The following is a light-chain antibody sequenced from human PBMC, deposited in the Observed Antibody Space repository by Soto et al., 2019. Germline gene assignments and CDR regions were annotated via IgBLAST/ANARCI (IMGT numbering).Light chain of an antibody. CDR2: GAS. CDR1: QSVSSN. V-gene: IGKV3-15*01. CDR3: QQYNNWPRM. J-gene: IGKJ1*01. Sequence: IMMTQSPATLSVSQGERATLSCSASQSVSSNLAWYQQKPGQAPRLLIYGASTRATGIPARFSGSGSGTEFTLTISSLQSEDFAVYYCQQYNNWPRMFGQGTKVDIK.